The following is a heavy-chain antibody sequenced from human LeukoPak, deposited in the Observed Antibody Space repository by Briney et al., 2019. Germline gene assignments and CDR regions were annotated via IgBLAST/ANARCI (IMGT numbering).Heavy chain of an antibody. J-gene: IGHJ4*02. CDR1: GFTFSSYA. V-gene: IGHV3-23*01. CDR2: ITGSSGNT. CDR3: AKDWSRNRLVATSYDY. Sequence: GSLRLSCAASGFTFSSYAMSWVRQAPGKGLEWVSTITGSSGNTYYADSVKGRFTISRDNSNNTLYLQMNSLRAEDTAVYYCAKDWSRNRLVATSYDYWGQGTLVTVSS. D-gene: IGHD2-15*01.